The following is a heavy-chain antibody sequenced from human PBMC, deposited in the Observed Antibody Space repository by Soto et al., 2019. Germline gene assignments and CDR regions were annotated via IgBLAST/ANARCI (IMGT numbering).Heavy chain of an antibody. CDR3: ATRTDYYYGSGSLGGMDV. Sequence: QVQLQESGPGLVKPSQTLSLTCTVSGGSISSGSYYWSWIRQLPGKGLEWIGYIYYSGSTYYNPSLKSRVTISVYTSKNQFSLKLTSVTAADTAVYYCATRTDYYYGSGSLGGMDVWGQGTTVTVSS. J-gene: IGHJ6*02. CDR2: IYYSGST. D-gene: IGHD3-10*01. CDR1: GGSISSGSYY. V-gene: IGHV4-31*03.